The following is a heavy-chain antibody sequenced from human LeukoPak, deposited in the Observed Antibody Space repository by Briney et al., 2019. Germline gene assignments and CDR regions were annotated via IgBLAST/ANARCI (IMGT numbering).Heavy chain of an antibody. D-gene: IGHD3-10*01. Sequence: ASVNVSCKASGYTFTGYYMHWVRQAPGQGLEWMGWINPNSGGTNYAQKFQGRVTMTRDTSISTAYMELSRLRSDDTAVYYCARDMDRGGNDGMDVWGQGTTVTVSS. CDR1: GYTFTGYY. V-gene: IGHV1-2*02. CDR2: INPNSGGT. J-gene: IGHJ6*02. CDR3: ARDMDRGGNDGMDV.